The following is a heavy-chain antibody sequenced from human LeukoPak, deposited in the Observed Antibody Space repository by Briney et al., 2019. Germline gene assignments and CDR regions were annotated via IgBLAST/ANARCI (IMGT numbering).Heavy chain of an antibody. CDR2: INSDGSST. Sequence: GGSLRLSCAASGFTFSSYWMHWVRQVPGKGLVWVSRINSDGSSTSYADSVKGRFTISRDNAKNTLYLQMNSLRAEDTAVYYCARRIQGMAPYYFDYWGQGTLVTVSS. J-gene: IGHJ4*02. V-gene: IGHV3-74*01. D-gene: IGHD5-24*01. CDR3: ARRIQGMAPYYFDY. CDR1: GFTFSSYW.